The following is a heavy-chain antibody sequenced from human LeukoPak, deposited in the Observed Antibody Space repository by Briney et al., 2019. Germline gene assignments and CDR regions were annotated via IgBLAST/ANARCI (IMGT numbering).Heavy chain of an antibody. V-gene: IGHV3-21*01. Sequence: KAGGPLRLSCAASGFTFSSYSMNWVRQAPGKGLEWVSSISSSSSYIYYADSVKGRFTISRDNAKNSLYLQMNSLRAEHTAVYYCARDRSDRLAVAGTSAFDYWGQGTLVTVSS. D-gene: IGHD6-19*01. CDR1: GFTFSSYS. J-gene: IGHJ4*02. CDR3: ARDRSDRLAVAGTSAFDY. CDR2: ISSSSSYI.